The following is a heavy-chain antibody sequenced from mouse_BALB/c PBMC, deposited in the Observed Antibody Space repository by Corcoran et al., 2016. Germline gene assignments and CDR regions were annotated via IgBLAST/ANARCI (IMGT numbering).Heavy chain of an antibody. D-gene: IGHD2-1*01. CDR2: INTYTGET. CDR1: GYTFTNYG. J-gene: IGHJ2*01. Sequence: QIQLVQSGPELKKPGETVKISCKASGYTFTNYGMNWVKQAPGKGLKWMGWINTYTGETTYADDFKGRFAFSLETSASTAYLQINTLKNEDTATYFCARTGIYYGKGGYFDYWGQGTTLTVSS. CDR3: ARTGIYYGKGGYFDY. V-gene: IGHV9-3-1*01.